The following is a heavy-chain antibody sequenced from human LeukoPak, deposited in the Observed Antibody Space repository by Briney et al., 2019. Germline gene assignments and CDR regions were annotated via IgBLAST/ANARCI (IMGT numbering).Heavy chain of an antibody. CDR2: IYYSGST. Sequence: PSETLSLTCTVSGGSISSSSYYWGWIRQPPGKGLEWIGSIYYSGSTYYNPSLKSRVTISVDTSKNQFSLKLSSVTAADTAVYYCAREDYSYPTSGPFDPWGQGTLVTVSS. V-gene: IGHV4-39*07. J-gene: IGHJ5*02. CDR1: GGSISSSSYY. D-gene: IGHD4-11*01. CDR3: AREDYSYPTSGPFDP.